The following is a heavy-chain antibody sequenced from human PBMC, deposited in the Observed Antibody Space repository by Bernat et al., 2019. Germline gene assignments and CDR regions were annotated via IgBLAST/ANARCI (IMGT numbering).Heavy chain of an antibody. Sequence: QVQLVQSGAEVKKPGASVKVSCKASGYTFISYGISWVRQAPGQGLEWMGWISAYNGNTNYAQKPQGRVTMTTDTSTSTSYLELRSLRSDDTAVYYCARATYYYDSSGYYYERFDYWGQGTLVTVSS. CDR3: ARATYYYDSSGYYYERFDY. V-gene: IGHV1-18*01. J-gene: IGHJ4*02. CDR1: GYTFISYG. CDR2: ISAYNGNT. D-gene: IGHD3-22*01.